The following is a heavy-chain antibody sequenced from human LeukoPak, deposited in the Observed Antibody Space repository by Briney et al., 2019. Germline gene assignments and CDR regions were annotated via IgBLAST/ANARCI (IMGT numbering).Heavy chain of an antibody. CDR1: GGSISSYY. D-gene: IGHD3-10*01. J-gene: IGHJ4*02. Sequence: PSETLSLTCTVSGGSISSYYWSWIRQPPGKGLEWIGYIYYSGSTNYNPSLKSRVTISVDTSKNQFSLKLSSVTAADTAVYYCARRGGYYYGSGLDYWGQGTLVTVSS. V-gene: IGHV4-59*01. CDR2: IYYSGST. CDR3: ARRGGYYYGSGLDY.